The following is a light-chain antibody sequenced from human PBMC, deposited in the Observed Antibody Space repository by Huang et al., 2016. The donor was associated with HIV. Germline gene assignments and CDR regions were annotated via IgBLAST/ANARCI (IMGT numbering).Light chain of an antibody. Sequence: DIQMTQSPSSLSAFVGDRVTVTCRASHSINSTLNWYQQKPGKAPRLLIYAASSLQSGVPSRFSGSGSGTEFTITIRSLQPEDIATYYCHQSYDTPQTFGQGTVVAIK. CDR2: AAS. CDR3: HQSYDTPQT. J-gene: IGKJ1*01. V-gene: IGKV1-39*01. CDR1: HSINST.